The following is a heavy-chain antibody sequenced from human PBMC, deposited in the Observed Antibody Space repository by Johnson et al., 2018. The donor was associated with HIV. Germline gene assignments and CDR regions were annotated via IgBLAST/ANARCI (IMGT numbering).Heavy chain of an antibody. CDR1: GFTFSSYT. CDR3: ARGRASWELYDAFEI. D-gene: IGHD1-26*01. CDR2: ISYDGSNE. J-gene: IGHJ3*02. V-gene: IGHV3-30*04. Sequence: QMQLVESGGGVVQPGRSLRLSCAASGFTFSSYTMYWVRPAPGKGLEWVAVISYDGSNEYYADYVKGRFTISRDNSKNTLYLQMSSLRAGDTAVYYCARGRASWELYDAFEIWGQGTMVIVSS.